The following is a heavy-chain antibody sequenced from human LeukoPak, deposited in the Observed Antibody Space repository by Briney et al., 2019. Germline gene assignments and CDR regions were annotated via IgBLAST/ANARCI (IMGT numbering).Heavy chain of an antibody. J-gene: IGHJ4*02. D-gene: IGHD5-12*01. V-gene: IGHV3-30*18. CDR3: AKDKTWLRPLYYFDY. Sequence: GGSLRLSCAASGFTFSSYGMHWVRQAPGKGLEWVAVISYDGSNKYYADSVKGRFTISRDNSKNTLYQQMNSLRAEDTAVYYCAKDKTWLRPLYYFDYWGQGTLVTVSS. CDR2: ISYDGSNK. CDR1: GFTFSSYG.